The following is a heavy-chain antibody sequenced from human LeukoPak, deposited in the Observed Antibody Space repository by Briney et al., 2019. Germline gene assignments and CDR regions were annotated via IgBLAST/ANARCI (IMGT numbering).Heavy chain of an antibody. CDR3: ARQNSSSWYHYYYYYYGMDV. CDR1: GFTFSDYY. Sequence: GGSLRLSCAASGFTFSDYYMSWIRQAPGKGLEWVSYISSSSSYANYADSVKGRFTISKDSAKNSLYLQMNSLRAEDTAVYYCARQNSSSWYHYYYYYYGMDVWGKGTTVTVSS. J-gene: IGHJ6*04. D-gene: IGHD6-13*01. V-gene: IGHV3-11*06. CDR2: ISSSSSYA.